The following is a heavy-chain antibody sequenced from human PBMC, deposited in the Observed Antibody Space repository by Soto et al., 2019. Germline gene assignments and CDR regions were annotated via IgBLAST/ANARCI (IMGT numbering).Heavy chain of an antibody. CDR2: INSDCIST. CDR1: GFTFSIYW. V-gene: IGHV3-74*01. Sequence: GSLRLSCAASGFTFSIYWIHWVRQSPGKLLVWFSRINSDCISTSYADSVKGRFTISRDNSNNTLYLQMNSLRADDTAVYYCAREGHYYYYGMDVWGQGTTVTVSS. CDR3: AREGHYYYYGMDV. J-gene: IGHJ6*02.